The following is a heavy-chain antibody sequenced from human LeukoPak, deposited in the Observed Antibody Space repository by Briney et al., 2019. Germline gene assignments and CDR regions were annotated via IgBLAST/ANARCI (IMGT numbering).Heavy chain of an antibody. CDR3: TRSDY. V-gene: IGHV3-48*03. Sequence: GGSLRLSCAASGFTFSIFEMNWVRQAPGKGLERVSYISSGGSTIYYADSVKGRFTISRDNAKNSLYLQMNSLRAEDTAVYYCTRSDYWGQGTLVTVSS. J-gene: IGHJ4*02. CDR2: ISSGGSTI. CDR1: GFTFSIFE.